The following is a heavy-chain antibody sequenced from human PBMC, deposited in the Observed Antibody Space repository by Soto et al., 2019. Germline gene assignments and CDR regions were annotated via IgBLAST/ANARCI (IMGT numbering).Heavy chain of an antibody. CDR1: GGSISSYY. CDR3: ARGYSSSSPWFDP. Sequence: SETLSLTCTVSGGSISSYYWSWIRQPPGKGLEWIGYIYYSGSTNYNPSLKSRVTISVDTSKNQFSLKLSSVTAADTAVYYCARGYSSSSPWFDPWGQGTLVTVS. D-gene: IGHD6-6*01. V-gene: IGHV4-59*01. J-gene: IGHJ5*02. CDR2: IYYSGST.